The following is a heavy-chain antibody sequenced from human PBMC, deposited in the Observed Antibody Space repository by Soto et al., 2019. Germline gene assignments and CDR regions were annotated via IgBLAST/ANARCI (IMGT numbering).Heavy chain of an antibody. CDR2: IYYSGST. Sequence: SETLSLTCTVSGGSISSYYWSWIRQPPGKGLEWIGYIYYSGSTNYNPSLKSRVTISVDTSKNQFSLKLSSVTAADTAVYYCARVSPYYYYGMDVWGQGTTVTVSS. CDR1: GGSISSYY. V-gene: IGHV4-59*01. J-gene: IGHJ6*02. CDR3: ARVSPYYYYGMDV.